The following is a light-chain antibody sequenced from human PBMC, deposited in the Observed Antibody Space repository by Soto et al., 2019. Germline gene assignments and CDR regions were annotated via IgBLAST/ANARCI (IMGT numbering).Light chain of an antibody. Sequence: IQMTQSPSSLSASVGDRVTITCLSSRHISKDLGWFQQKAGKAPKFLIYAASRLESGVPSRFSGSGSGTDFTLTISSLQPEDYATYYCQQSYSTPPRYTFGQGPRWIS. CDR1: RHISKD. J-gene: IGKJ2*01. CDR2: AAS. V-gene: IGKV1-39*01. CDR3: QQSYSTPPRYT.